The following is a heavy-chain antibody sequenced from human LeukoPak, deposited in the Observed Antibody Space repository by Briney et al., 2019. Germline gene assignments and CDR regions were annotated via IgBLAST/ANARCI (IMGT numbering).Heavy chain of an antibody. CDR2: IYHRGGT. D-gene: IGHD5-24*01. CDR3: ARDRRDYHYFYYMDV. CDR1: GGAINNSSYY. Sequence: SETLSLTCSVSGGAINNSSYYWGWIRQPPGKGLEWIGSIYHRGGTYCNPSLKSRVTISVDTSKNQFSLKLSSVTAADTAVYYCARDRRDYHYFYYMDVWGKGTPVTVSS. V-gene: IGHV4-39*07. J-gene: IGHJ6*03.